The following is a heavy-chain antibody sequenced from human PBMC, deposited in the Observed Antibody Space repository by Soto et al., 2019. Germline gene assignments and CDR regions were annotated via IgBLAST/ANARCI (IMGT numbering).Heavy chain of an antibody. V-gene: IGHV3-9*01. CDR1: GFTFDDYA. D-gene: IGHD6-13*01. CDR3: AKDESINWYSGHFRH. Sequence: GGSLRLSCAASGFTFDDYAMHWVRQVPGKGLEWVSGINWNSGSIGYGDSVKGRFAISKDNAKNYLHLQMNSLSAEDTAFYYCAKDESINWYSGHFRHWGQGTLVTVSS. CDR2: INWNSGSI. J-gene: IGHJ1*01.